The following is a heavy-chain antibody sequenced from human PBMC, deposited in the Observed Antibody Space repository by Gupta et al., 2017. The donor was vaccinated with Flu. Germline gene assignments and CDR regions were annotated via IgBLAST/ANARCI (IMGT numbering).Heavy chain of an antibody. J-gene: IGHJ6*02. CDR3: AKDWMWNNNIYGMNV. CDR1: GFRCCHYG. V-gene: IGHV3-30*18. Sequence: QERVVESGGGVVPSGKSLRLSGAASGFRCCHYGVHWLRQAQGTRPEWLAGISHDGSQNYHTDSVKGRFIISRDNSKNTLYLQMSGLRTEDTAVYYCAKDWMWNNNIYGMNVWGQGTTVTVSS. D-gene: IGHD1-1*01. CDR2: ISHDGSQN.